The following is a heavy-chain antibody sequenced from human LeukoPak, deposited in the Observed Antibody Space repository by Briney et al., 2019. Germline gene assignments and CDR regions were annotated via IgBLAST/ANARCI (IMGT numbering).Heavy chain of an antibody. V-gene: IGHV1-2*02. Sequence: EASVKVSCKASGYTFTGYYMHWVRQAPGQGLEWMGWINPNSGGTNYAQKFQGGVTMTRDTSISTAYMELSRLRSDDTAVYYCARCVSQWLVHPLNYWGQGTLVTVSS. CDR1: GYTFTGYY. J-gene: IGHJ4*02. CDR2: INPNSGGT. D-gene: IGHD6-19*01. CDR3: ARCVSQWLVHPLNY.